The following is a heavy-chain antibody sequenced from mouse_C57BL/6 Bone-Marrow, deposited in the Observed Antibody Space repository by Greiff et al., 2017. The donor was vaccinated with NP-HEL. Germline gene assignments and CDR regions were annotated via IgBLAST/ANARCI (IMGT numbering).Heavy chain of an antibody. Sequence: QVQLQQSGAELVRPGASVTLSCKASGYTFTDYEMHWVKQTPVHGLEWIGAIDPETGGTAYNQKFKGKAILTADKSSSTAYMELRSLTSEDSAGYSCTRDGSSHFDYWGQGTTLTVSS. D-gene: IGHD1-1*01. CDR3: TRDGSSHFDY. J-gene: IGHJ2*01. V-gene: IGHV1-15*01. CDR1: GYTFTDYE. CDR2: IDPETGGT.